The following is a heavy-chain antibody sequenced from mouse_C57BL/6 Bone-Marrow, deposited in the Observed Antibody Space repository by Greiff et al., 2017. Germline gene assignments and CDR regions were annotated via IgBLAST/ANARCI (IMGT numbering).Heavy chain of an antibody. Sequence: EVKLVESGAELVKPGASVKLSCTASGFTFTDYYIHWVKQRPEQGLKWIGRIDPVDGGTKYAPKFQDKATITTDTSSNTAYLHLSSLTSEDTAVYYSTRSLIYYYSNDWGQGTTLTVSS. CDR2: IDPVDGGT. D-gene: IGHD2-1*01. CDR1: GFTFTDYY. CDR3: TRSLIYYYSND. J-gene: IGHJ2*01. V-gene: IGHV14-2*01.